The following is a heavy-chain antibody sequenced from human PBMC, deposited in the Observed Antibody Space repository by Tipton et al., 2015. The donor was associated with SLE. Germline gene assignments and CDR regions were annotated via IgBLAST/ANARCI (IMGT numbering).Heavy chain of an antibody. J-gene: IGHJ6*02. CDR2: INPSGGST. CDR3: ARGYCSSTSCYHYGLDV. D-gene: IGHD2-2*01. CDR1: GYPFTSFY. V-gene: IGHV1-46*01. Sequence: QSGPEVKKPGASVKVSCKATGYPFTSFYIHWVRQAPGQGLEWMGMINPSGGSTSFTQRFQGRVTVTTDTSTSTAYMELRSLRSDDTAVYYCARGYCSSTSCYHYGLDVWGQGTTVTVSS.